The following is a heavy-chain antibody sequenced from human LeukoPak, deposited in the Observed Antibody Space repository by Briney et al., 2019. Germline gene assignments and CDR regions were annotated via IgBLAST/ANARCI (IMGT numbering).Heavy chain of an antibody. CDR1: GYTFTSYG. D-gene: IGHD3-22*01. CDR3: ARGGPITMIVVADPLDAFDI. V-gene: IGHV1-18*01. Sequence: RAASVKVSCKASGYTFTSYGISWVRQAPGQGLEWMGWISAYNGNTNYAQKLQGRVTMTTDTSTSTAYMELRSLRSDDTAVYYCARGGPITMIVVADPLDAFDIWGQGTMVTVSS. J-gene: IGHJ3*02. CDR2: ISAYNGNT.